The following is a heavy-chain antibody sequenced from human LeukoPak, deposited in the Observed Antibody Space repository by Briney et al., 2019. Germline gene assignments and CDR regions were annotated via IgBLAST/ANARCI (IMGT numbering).Heavy chain of an antibody. D-gene: IGHD3-22*01. CDR3: AKDRDYYDSSGYRDY. J-gene: IGHJ4*02. V-gene: IGHV3-23*01. CDR2: ISGSGGST. Sequence: GGSLRLSCAASGFTFSSYAMSWVRQAPGKGLEWVSAISGSGGSTYYADSVKGRFTISRDNSKNTLYLQMNSLRAEGTAVYYCAKDRDYYDSSGYRDYWGQGTLVTVSS. CDR1: GFTFSSYA.